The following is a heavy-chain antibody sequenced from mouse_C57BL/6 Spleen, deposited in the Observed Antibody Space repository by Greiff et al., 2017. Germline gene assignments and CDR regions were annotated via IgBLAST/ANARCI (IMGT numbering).Heavy chain of an antibody. Sequence: QVQLQQHGAELVKPGASVKLSCKASGYTFTSYWMHWVKQTPGRGLEWIGRIDPNSGGTKYNEKFKSKATLPVDKPSSTAYMQLSSLTSEDSAVYYCARWVYDYDEGGDAMDYWGQGTSVTVSS. CDR3: ARWVYDYDEGGDAMDY. V-gene: IGHV1-72*01. CDR2: IDPNSGGT. D-gene: IGHD2-4*01. CDR1: GYTFTSYW. J-gene: IGHJ4*01.